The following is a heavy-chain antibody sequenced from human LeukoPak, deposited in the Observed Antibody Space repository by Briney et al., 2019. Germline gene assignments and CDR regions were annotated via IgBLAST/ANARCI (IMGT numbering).Heavy chain of an antibody. Sequence: SHDYAVSVKSRITINPDTSKNQFSLQLNSVTPEDTAVYYCARGWEPYSSSLDYWGQGTLVTVSS. J-gene: IGHJ4*02. D-gene: IGHD6-13*01. CDR2: SH. CDR3: ARGWEPYSSSLDY. V-gene: IGHV6-1*01.